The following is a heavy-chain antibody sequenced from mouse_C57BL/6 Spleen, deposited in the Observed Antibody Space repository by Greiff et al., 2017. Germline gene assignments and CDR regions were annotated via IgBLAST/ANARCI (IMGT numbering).Heavy chain of an antibody. CDR1: GFNIKDYY. CDR3: ARSEAGWYFDV. CDR2: IDPEDGET. J-gene: IGHJ1*03. Sequence: EVQLQQSGAELVKPGASVKLSCTASGFNIKDYYMHWVKQRTEQGLEWIGRIDPEDGETKYAPKFPGKATITADTSSNTAYLQLSSLTSEDTAVYYCARSEAGWYFDVWGTGTTVTVSS. V-gene: IGHV14-2*01.